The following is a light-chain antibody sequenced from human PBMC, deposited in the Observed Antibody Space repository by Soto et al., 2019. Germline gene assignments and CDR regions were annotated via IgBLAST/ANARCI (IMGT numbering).Light chain of an antibody. CDR3: QSYDTGLRLV. Sequence: QSVLTQPPSVSGAPGQRVTISCTGSSSNFGANFDVQWYQQFPGTAPKLLIYGDTIRPSGVPDRFSGSKSGTSASLAITGLRAGDGAVYYCQSYDTGLRLVSGGGTKLTVL. V-gene: IGLV1-40*01. J-gene: IGLJ2*01. CDR2: GDT. CDR1: SSNFGANFD.